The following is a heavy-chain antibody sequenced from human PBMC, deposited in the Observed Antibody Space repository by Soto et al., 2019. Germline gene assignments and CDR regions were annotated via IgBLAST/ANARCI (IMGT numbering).Heavy chain of an antibody. CDR1: GGTFSSYA. V-gene: IGHV1-69*13. CDR3: ARYYHTAADPKAPDY. Sequence: SVKVSCKASGGTFSSYAISWVRQAPGQGLEWMGGIIPIFGTANYAQKFQGRVTITADESTSTAYMELSSLRSEDTAVYYCARYYHTAADPKAPDYWGQGTLVPVSS. D-gene: IGHD3-22*01. J-gene: IGHJ4*02. CDR2: IIPIFGTA.